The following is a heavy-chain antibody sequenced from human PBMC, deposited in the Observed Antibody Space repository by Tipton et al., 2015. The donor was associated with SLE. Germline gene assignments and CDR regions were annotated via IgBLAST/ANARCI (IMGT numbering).Heavy chain of an antibody. V-gene: IGHV4-34*01. CDR2: INHSGGT. Sequence: TLSLTCAVYGGSFSGYYWSWIRQPPGKGLEWIGEINHSGGTNYNPSLKSRVTISVDTSKNQFSLKLSSVTAADTAVYYCARGRSGGCSYWGQVTLVTVSS. J-gene: IGHJ4*02. CDR3: ARGRSGGCSY. CDR1: GGSFSGYY. D-gene: IGHD3-16*01.